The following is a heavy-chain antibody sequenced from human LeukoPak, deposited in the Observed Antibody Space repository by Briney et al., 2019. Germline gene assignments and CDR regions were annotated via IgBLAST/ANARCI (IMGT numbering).Heavy chain of an antibody. CDR2: INHSGST. Sequence: SETLSLTCAVYGGSFSGYYWSWIRQPPGKGLEWIGEINHSGSTNYNPSLKSRVTISVDTSKNQFSLKLSSVTAADTAVYYCARGGAAAAMTDYYYYYMDVWGKGTTVTISS. D-gene: IGHD6-13*01. V-gene: IGHV4-34*01. CDR1: GGSFSGYY. J-gene: IGHJ6*03. CDR3: ARGGAAAAMTDYYYYYMDV.